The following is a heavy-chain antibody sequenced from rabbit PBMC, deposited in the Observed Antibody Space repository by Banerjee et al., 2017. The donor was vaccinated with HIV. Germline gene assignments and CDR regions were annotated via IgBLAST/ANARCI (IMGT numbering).Heavy chain of an antibody. D-gene: IGHD6-1*01. Sequence: QEQLEESGGDLVKPGASLTLTCTASGFSFSSSYYMCWVRQAPGKGLEWIACIDGGSSGSTYYASWAKGRFTISKTSSTTVTLQMTSLTAADTATYFCAREEGYYGDGYGDPKLWGPGTLVTVS. CDR2: IDGGSSGST. J-gene: IGHJ4*01. V-gene: IGHV1S45*01. CDR3: AREEGYYGDGYGDPKL. CDR1: GFSFSSSYY.